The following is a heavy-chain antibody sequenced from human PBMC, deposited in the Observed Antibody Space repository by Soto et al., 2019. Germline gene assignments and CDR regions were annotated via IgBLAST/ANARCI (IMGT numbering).Heavy chain of an antibody. Sequence: ASVKVSCKTSGYTFTGHYIHWVRQAPQQGPEWMGEIGPESGATRYAQKFRGRVTMTMDTSITTVYMELKNLSPDETAVYYCGRGRSGQIVIFYWGQGTPVTVSS. V-gene: IGHV1-2*02. CDR1: GYTFTGHY. J-gene: IGHJ4*02. CDR3: GRGRSGQIVIFY. CDR2: IGPESGAT. D-gene: IGHD1-26*01.